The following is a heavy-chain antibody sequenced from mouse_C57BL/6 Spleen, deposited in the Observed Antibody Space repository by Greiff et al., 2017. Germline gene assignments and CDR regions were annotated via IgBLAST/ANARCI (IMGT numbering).Heavy chain of an antibody. Sequence: QVQLQQSGPELVKPGASVKISCKASGYAFSSSWMNWVKQRPGKGLEWIGRIYPGDGDTNYNGKFKGKATLTADKTSSTAYMQLSSLPYEDSAFYFCAGYYGNFYAMDYWGQGTSVTVSS. V-gene: IGHV1-82*01. D-gene: IGHD2-1*01. CDR3: AGYYGNFYAMDY. CDR2: IYPGDGDT. CDR1: GYAFSSSW. J-gene: IGHJ4*01.